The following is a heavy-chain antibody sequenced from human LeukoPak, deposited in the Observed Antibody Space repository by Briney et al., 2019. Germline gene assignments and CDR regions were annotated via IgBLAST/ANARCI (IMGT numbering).Heavy chain of an antibody. D-gene: IGHD3-22*01. CDR2: LSNSGST. CDR1: GVSMSSSTYY. CDR3: ARDSYYDSSGSDF. V-gene: IGHV4-39*07. J-gene: IGHJ4*02. Sequence: SETLSLTCTVSGVSMSSSTYYWGWIRQPPGKGLEWIGTLSNSGSTYYNPSLKSRVTISVDTSKNQFSLRLSSVTAADTAVYYCARDSYYDSSGSDFWGQGTLVTVSS.